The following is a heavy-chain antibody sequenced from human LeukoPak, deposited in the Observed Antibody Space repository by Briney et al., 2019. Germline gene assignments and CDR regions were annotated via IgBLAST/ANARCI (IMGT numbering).Heavy chain of an antibody. D-gene: IGHD2-2*03. CDR1: GYRFPTYW. CDR2: IYPDESNI. Sequence: GGSLKISFQGSGYRFPTYWIAWGRPMPGKGLEWMGIIYPDESNIRYSPSFQGQVTISADKSISTAYLQWSSLKASDTAMYYCARPPSRGYSSSFEFWGQGTLVTVSS. CDR3: ARPPSRGYSSSFEF. J-gene: IGHJ4*02. V-gene: IGHV5-51*01.